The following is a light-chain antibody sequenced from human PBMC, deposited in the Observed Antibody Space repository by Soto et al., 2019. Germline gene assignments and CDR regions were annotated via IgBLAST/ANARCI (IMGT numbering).Light chain of an antibody. V-gene: IGKV1-27*01. J-gene: IGKJ4*01. CDR1: QDIGPY. CDR3: QKYDSGPLT. Sequence: DIQMTQSPSSLSASVGDRVTITCRASQDIGPYLAWYQQKSGRVPQLLIYSASTLQSGVPSRFSGSGYGADVSLTISGRQPEDAATYYCQKYDSGPLTFGGGTKVEI. CDR2: SAS.